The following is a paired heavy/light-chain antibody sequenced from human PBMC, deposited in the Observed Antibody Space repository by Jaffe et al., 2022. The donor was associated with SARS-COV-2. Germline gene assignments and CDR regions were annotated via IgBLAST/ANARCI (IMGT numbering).Heavy chain of an antibody. Sequence: QITLKESGPALVKPTQTLTLTCTFSGFSLSTSGVGVGWIRQPPGKALEWLALIYWDDDNRYSPSLKSRLTITRDTSKNQVVLTMTNMDPVDTATYYCAHGTSNNSWLFDYWGQGTLVTVSS. CDR1: GFSLSTSGVG. CDR2: IYWDDDN. D-gene: IGHD6-13*01. CDR3: AHGTSNNSWLFDY. J-gene: IGHJ4*02. V-gene: IGHV2-5*02.
Light chain of an antibody. CDR1: SGSIASNY. CDR3: QSYDSSNLWV. CDR2: EDN. J-gene: IGLJ3*02. V-gene: IGLV6-57*02. Sequence: NFMLTQPHSVSESPGKTVTISCTGSSGSIASNYVQWYQQRPGSAPTTVIYEDNQRPSGVPDRFSGSIDSSSNSASLTISGLETEDEADYHCQSYDSSNLWVFGGGTKLTVL.